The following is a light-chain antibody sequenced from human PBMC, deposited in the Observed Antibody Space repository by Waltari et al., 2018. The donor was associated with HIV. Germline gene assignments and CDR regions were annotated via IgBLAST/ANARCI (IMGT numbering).Light chain of an antibody. CDR1: SNDIFNYNY. J-gene: IGLJ2*01. V-gene: IGLV2-14*03. CDR2: DVT. CDR3: SSYTNNNTLI. Sequence: QSALTQPASVSGSPGQSLTISCTGASNDIFNYNYVSWYQQHPAKAPKLIIYDVTSRPSGVSNRFSASKSGNTASLTISGLQADDEADYYCSSYTNNNTLIFGGGTKLTVL.